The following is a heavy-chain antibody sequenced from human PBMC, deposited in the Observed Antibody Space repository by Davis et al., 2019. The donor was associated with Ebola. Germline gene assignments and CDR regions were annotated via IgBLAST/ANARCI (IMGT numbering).Heavy chain of an antibody. CDR2: ISGSGGST. D-gene: IGHD3-3*01. J-gene: IGHJ3*02. CDR1: GFTLSSYA. V-gene: IGHV3-23*01. CDR3: AKDKNYDFWSGYPHDAFDI. Sequence: GESLKTSCAASGFTLSSYAMSWVRQAPGKGLEWVSAISGSGGSTYYADSVKGRFTISRDNSKNTLYLQMNSLRAEDTAIYYCAKDKNYDFWSGYPHDAFDIWGQGTMVTVSS.